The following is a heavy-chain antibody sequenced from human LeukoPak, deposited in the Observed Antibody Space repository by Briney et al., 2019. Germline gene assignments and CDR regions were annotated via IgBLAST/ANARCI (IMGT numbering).Heavy chain of an antibody. CDR1: GFIFKNYA. D-gene: IGHD4/OR15-4a*01. J-gene: IGHJ5*02. CDR3: AIEAVYGGEP. Sequence: GGSLRLSCAASGFIFKNYAMSWVRQAPGKGLEWVSGITGSGGSTYHADSVKGRLTISRDNSKNTLYLQVNSLRAEDTAVYYCAIEAVYGGEPWGQGTLVTVSS. CDR2: ITGSGGST. V-gene: IGHV3-23*01.